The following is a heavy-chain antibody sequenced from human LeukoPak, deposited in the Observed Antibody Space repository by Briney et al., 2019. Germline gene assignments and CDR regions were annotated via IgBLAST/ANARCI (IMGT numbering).Heavy chain of an antibody. J-gene: IGHJ4*02. D-gene: IGHD2-8*02. V-gene: IGHV4-59*08. Sequence: SETLSLTCTVSGGSTSSYYWSWIRQPPGRGLEWIAYISDIGSINYNPSLKSRVTISLDTSKNQFSLKLSSVTAADTAVYYCAGHHPRNTVDFWGQGTLVTVSS. CDR2: ISDIGSI. CDR3: AGHHPRNTVDF. CDR1: GGSTSSYY.